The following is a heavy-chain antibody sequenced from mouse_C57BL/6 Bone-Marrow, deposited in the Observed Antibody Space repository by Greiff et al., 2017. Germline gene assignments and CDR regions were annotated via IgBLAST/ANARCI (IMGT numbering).Heavy chain of an antibody. CDR1: GYTFTSYW. J-gene: IGHJ1*03. CDR3: ARDYEYDGYWYFDV. CDR2: IDPSDSYT. V-gene: IGHV1-50*01. Sequence: VQLQQPGAELVKPGASVKLSCKASGYTFTSYWMQWVKQRPGQGLEWIGEIDPSDSYTNYNQKFKGKATLTVDTSSSTAYMQLSSLTSEDSAVSDCARDYEYDGYWYFDVWGTGTTVTVSS. D-gene: IGHD2-4*01.